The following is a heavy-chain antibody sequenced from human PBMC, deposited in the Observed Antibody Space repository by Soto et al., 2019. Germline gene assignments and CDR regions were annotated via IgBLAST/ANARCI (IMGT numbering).Heavy chain of an antibody. CDR2: IWYDGSNK. D-gene: IGHD6-13*01. J-gene: IGHJ6*02. CDR1: GFTFSSYG. CDR3: ARDKEIAAAGRTLLIYYYYGMDV. V-gene: IGHV3-33*01. Sequence: GGSLRLSCAASGFTFSSYGMHWVRQAPGKGLEWVAVIWYDGSNKYYADSVKGRFTISRDNSKNTLYLQMNSLRAEDTAVYYCARDKEIAAAGRTLLIYYYYGMDVWGQGTTVTVSS.